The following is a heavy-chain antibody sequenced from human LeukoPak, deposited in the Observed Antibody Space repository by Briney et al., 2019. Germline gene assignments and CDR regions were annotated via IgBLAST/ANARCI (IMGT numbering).Heavy chain of an antibody. CDR1: GFTFSSYE. CDR2: ISGRGTTI. CDR3: ARDPGISGMSY. D-gene: IGHD1-20*01. J-gene: IGHJ4*02. Sequence: PGGSLRLSCAASGFTFSSYEMNWVRQAPGKGLEWVSYISGRGTTIYYADSVKGRFTISRDNANNSLYLQMNSLRAEGTAVYYCARDPGISGMSYWGQGTLVTVSS. V-gene: IGHV3-48*03.